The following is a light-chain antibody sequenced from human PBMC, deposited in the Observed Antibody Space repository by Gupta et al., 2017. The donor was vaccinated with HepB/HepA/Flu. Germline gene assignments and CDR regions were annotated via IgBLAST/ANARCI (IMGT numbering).Light chain of an antibody. CDR1: SIGSKG. CDR3: QGWDSTSGHGV. J-gene: IGLJ3*02. V-gene: IGLV3-21*04. CDR2: YDS. Sequence: SHVLTQPLSVSVAPGETDRINCGGNSIGSKGVNWYWQRPAQAPVFVIFYDSDRPSGIPERFSGSNSGNTATMTISRVEAGDEADYHCQGWDSTSGHGVFGGGTKLTVL.